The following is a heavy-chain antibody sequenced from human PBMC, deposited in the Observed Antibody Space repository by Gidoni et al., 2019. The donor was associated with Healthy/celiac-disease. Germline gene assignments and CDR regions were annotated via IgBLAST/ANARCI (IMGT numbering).Heavy chain of an antibody. V-gene: IGHV2-26*01. CDR1: GFSLSNARMG. CDR2: IFSNDEK. CDR3: ARYNMVGIYFDY. D-gene: IGHD1-20*01. Sequence: QVTLKESGPVLVKPTETLTLTCTVSGFSLSNARMGVSWIRQPTGKALELLAHIFSNDEKSDSTSLKSRLTISKDTSKSQVVLTMTNMDPVDTATYYCARYNMVGIYFDYWGQGTLVTVSS. J-gene: IGHJ4*02.